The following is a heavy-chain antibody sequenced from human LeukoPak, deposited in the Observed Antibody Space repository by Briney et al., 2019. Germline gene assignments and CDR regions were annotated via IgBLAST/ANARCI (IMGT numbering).Heavy chain of an antibody. Sequence: SETLSLTCIVSGGSIYSYYWSRLRQPPGKGLEWIGYIYYSGSTKCNPSLKSRVTISVDTSKNQFSLKLSSVTAAATAVYYCARDGVRYNYGYGSFDSWGQGTLVTVSS. CDR1: GGSIYSYY. CDR3: ARDGVRYNYGYGSFDS. CDR2: IYYSGST. D-gene: IGHD5-18*01. J-gene: IGHJ5*01. V-gene: IGHV4-59*01.